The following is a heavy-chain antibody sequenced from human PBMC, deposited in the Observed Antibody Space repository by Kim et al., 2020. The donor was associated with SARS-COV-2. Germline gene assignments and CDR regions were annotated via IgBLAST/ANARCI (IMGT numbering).Heavy chain of an antibody. CDR3: ARGGYYGSGRLYY. Sequence: AHSVKGRFTISRDNSKTTQYLQMNSRRAEDTAVYYCARGGYYGSGRLYYWGQGTLVTVSS. J-gene: IGHJ4*02. D-gene: IGHD3-10*01. V-gene: IGHV3-33*01.